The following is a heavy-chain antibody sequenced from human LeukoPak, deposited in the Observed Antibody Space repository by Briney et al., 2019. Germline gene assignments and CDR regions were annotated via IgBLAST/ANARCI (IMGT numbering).Heavy chain of an antibody. V-gene: IGHV3-48*03. CDR3: ARDQTTVVTPGWYFDL. Sequence: GGSLRLSCAVSGFTFSSYEMNWVRQAPGKGLEWVSYISSSGSTIYYADSVKGRFTISRDNAKNSLYLQMNSLRAEDTAVYYCARDQTTVVTPGWYFDLWGRGTLVTVSS. CDR2: ISSSGSTI. J-gene: IGHJ2*01. D-gene: IGHD4-23*01. CDR1: GFTFSSYE.